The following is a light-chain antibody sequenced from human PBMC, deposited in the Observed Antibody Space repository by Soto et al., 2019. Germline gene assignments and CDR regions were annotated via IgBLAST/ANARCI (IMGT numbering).Light chain of an antibody. J-gene: IGLJ2*01. CDR2: DDS. CDR3: SSYTSISPLGV. Sequence: QSALTQPASVSGSPGQSITISCTGTSSDVGGYNYVSWDQQHPGKAPKLMIYDDSNRPSGVSNRFSGSKSGNTASLTISGLQAEDEADYYCSSYTSISPLGVFGGGTKLTVL. V-gene: IGLV2-14*01. CDR1: SSDVGGYNY.